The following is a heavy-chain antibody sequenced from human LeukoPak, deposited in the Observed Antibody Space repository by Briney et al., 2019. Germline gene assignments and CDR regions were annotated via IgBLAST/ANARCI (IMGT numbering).Heavy chain of an antibody. CDR3: TRVDGGQSI. J-gene: IGHJ4*02. CDR2: IHRGGTT. V-gene: IGHV3-53*01. D-gene: IGHD6-6*01. Sequence: GGSLRLSCAASGFTVSNNYMSWVRQAPGKGLEWVSLIHRGGTTYHADSVKGRFTISRDNSKNTLYFQMNSLRAEDTAVYYCTRVDGGQSIWGQGTLVTVFS. CDR1: GFTVSNNY.